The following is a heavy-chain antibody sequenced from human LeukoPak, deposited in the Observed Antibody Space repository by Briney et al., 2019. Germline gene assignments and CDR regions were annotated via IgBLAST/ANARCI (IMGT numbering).Heavy chain of an antibody. Sequence: NPSETLSLTCTVSGGSISSSSYYWGWIRQPPGKGLEWIGSIYYSGSTYYNPSLKSRVTISVDTSKNQFSLKLSSVTAADTAVYYCARVSGSGTKGGYFEYWGQGTLVTVSS. J-gene: IGHJ4*02. CDR2: IYYSGST. CDR3: ARVSGSGTKGGYFEY. D-gene: IGHD3-10*01. V-gene: IGHV4-39*07. CDR1: GGSISSSSYY.